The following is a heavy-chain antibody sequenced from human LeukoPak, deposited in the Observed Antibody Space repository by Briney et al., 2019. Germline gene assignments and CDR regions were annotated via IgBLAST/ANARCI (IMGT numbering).Heavy chain of an antibody. CDR3: TRGEGSDWYAGTRLDY. Sequence: SQTLSLTCAISGDSVSSNSAAWNWIRQSPSRGLEWLGRTYYRSKWYNDYAESVKSRITINPDTSKNQFSLQLNSVTPEDTAVYFCTRGEGSDWYAGTRLDYWGQGTLVTVSS. CDR1: GDSVSSNSAA. CDR2: TYYRSKWYN. V-gene: IGHV6-1*01. J-gene: IGHJ4*02. D-gene: IGHD6-13*01.